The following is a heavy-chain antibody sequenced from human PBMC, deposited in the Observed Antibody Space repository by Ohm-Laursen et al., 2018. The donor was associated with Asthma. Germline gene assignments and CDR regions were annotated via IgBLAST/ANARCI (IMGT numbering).Heavy chain of an antibody. Sequence: SETLSLTCTVSGGSISSYYWSWIRQPPGKGLEWIGYIYYSGSTNYNPSLKSRVTISVDTSKNQFSLKLSSVTAADTAVYYCARVTSTIFGVVGAFDIWGQGTMVTVSS. V-gene: IGHV4-59*01. D-gene: IGHD3-3*01. CDR2: IYYSGST. CDR1: GGSISSYY. CDR3: ARVTSTIFGVVGAFDI. J-gene: IGHJ3*02.